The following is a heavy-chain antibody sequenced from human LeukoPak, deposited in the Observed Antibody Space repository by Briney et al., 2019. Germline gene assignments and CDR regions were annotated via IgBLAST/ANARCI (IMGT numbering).Heavy chain of an antibody. V-gene: IGHV1-46*01. CDR1: GYTFTSYY. J-gene: IGHJ4*02. CDR2: INPSGGST. D-gene: IGHD1-26*01. CDR3: ARADSPGASFHY. Sequence: ASVKVSCKASGYTFTSYYMHWVRQAPGQGLEWMGIINPSGGSTSYAQKFQGRVTMTRDTSTSTAYMELSSLRSQDTAVYYCARADSPGASFHYWGQGTLVTVSS.